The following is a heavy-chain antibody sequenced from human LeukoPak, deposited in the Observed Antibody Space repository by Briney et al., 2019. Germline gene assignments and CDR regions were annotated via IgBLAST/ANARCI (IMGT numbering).Heavy chain of an antibody. J-gene: IGHJ4*02. CDR1: GFTFDDYA. CDR2: ITWDGRST. Sequence: GGSLRLSCAASGFTFDDYAMHWVRQAPGKGLQCVSLITWDGRSTYYADSVKGRFTVSRDNAKNVLFLEMNNLRAEDTAFYYCARGEWDLRDWGQGTLVIVSS. D-gene: IGHD1-26*01. CDR3: ARGEWDLRD. V-gene: IGHV3-43D*03.